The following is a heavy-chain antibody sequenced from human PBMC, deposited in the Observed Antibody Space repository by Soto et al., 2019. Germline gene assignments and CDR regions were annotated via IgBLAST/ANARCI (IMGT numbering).Heavy chain of an antibody. CDR3: ARPRYDFWSGYYQYYFDY. J-gene: IGHJ4*02. V-gene: IGHV4-34*01. D-gene: IGHD3-3*01. CDR2: INHSGST. Sequence: QVQLQQWGAGLLKPSETLSLTCAVYGGSFSGNYWSWIRQPPGKGLEWIGEINHSGSTNYNPSLKSRVTISVDTSKNQFSLKLSSVTAADTAVYYCARPRYDFWSGYYQYYFDYWGQGTLVTVSS. CDR1: GGSFSGNY.